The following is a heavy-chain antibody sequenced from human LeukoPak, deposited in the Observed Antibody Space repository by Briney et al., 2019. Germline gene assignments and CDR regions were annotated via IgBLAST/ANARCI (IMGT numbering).Heavy chain of an antibody. J-gene: IGHJ6*02. V-gene: IGHV1-69*04. CDR1: GGTFSSYA. CDR2: IIPILGIA. Sequence: ASVKVSCKASGGTFSSYAISWVRQAPGQGLEWMGRIIPILGIANYAQKFQDRVTITADKSTSTAYMELSSLRSEDTAVYYCARGGSGPWGGMDVWGQGTTVTVSS. CDR3: ARGGSGPWGGMDV. D-gene: IGHD2-15*01.